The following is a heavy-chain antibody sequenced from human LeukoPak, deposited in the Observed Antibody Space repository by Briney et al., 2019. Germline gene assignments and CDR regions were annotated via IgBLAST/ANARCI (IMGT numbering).Heavy chain of an antibody. CDR3: ARDPIVVVPAAAHYFDY. Sequence: SETLSLTCTVSGGSISSSSYYWGWIRQPPGKGLEWIGSIYYSGSTYYNPSLKSRVTISVDTSKNQFSLKLSSVTAADTAVYYCARDPIVVVPAAAHYFDYWGQGTLVTVSS. J-gene: IGHJ4*02. CDR2: IYYSGST. V-gene: IGHV4-39*07. D-gene: IGHD2-2*01. CDR1: GGSISSSSYY.